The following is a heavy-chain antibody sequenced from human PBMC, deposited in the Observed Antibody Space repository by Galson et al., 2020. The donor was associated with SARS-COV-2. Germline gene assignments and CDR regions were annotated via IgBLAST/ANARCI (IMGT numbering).Heavy chain of an antibody. J-gene: IGHJ4*02. CDR1: GFTFSGYG. D-gene: IGHD2-21*02. CDR2: IRYDGNKK. V-gene: IGHV3-30*02. CDR3: AKDGAYCSGDCYWGDFDY. Sequence: GESLKISCAASGFTFSGYGMHWVRRAPGKGLEWVAFIRYDGNKKYYVASVKGRFTISRDNSKNTVYLQMNSLTAEGTAVYHCAKDGAYCSGDCYWGDFDYWGQGTRVTVSS.